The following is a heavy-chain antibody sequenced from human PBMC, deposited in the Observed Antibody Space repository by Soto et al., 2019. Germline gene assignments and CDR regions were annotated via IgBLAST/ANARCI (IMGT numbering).Heavy chain of an antibody. J-gene: IGHJ4*02. CDR1: GGSFSGYY. Sequence: QVQLQQWGAGLLKPSETLSLTCAVYGGSFSGYYWSWIRQPPGKGLEWIGEINHSGSTNYNPSLKSRVTISVDTSKNQFSLKLSSVTAADTAVYYCARGGGRYSGYDWYWEGIDYWGQGTLVTVSS. CDR3: ARGGGRYSGYDWYWEGIDY. V-gene: IGHV4-34*01. CDR2: INHSGST. D-gene: IGHD5-12*01.